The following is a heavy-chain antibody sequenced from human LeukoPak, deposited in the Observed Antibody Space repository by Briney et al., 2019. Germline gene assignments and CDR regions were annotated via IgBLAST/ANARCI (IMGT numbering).Heavy chain of an antibody. CDR3: AKRGQYYSDTSGYYGAPDY. D-gene: IGHD3-22*01. V-gene: IGHV3-23*01. J-gene: IGHJ4*02. Sequence: TGGSLRLSCAASGFTFSRNTMTGVRQAPGKGLEWVSSISGSGSDTYYADSVKGRFTISRDNSKNTLYLEVNGLRADDTAVYYGAKRGQYYSDTSGYYGAPDYWGQGTLVTVSS. CDR2: ISGSGSDT. CDR1: GFTFSRNT.